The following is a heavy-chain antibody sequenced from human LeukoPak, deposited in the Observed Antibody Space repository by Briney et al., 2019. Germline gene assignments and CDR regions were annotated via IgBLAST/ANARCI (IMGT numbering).Heavy chain of an antibody. Sequence: PSETLSLTCTVSGGSVCSGRYYWSWIRQPPGKGLEWIGYIYYSGSTNYNPSFKSRVTISVETSKNQFSLKLSSVTAADTAVYYCAREAAAGTYFQHWGQGTLVTVSS. CDR2: IYYSGST. V-gene: IGHV4-61*01. J-gene: IGHJ1*01. CDR1: GGSVCSGRYY. CDR3: AREAAAGTYFQH. D-gene: IGHD6-13*01.